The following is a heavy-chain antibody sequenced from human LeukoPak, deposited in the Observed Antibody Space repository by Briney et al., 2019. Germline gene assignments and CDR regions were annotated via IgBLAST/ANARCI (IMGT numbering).Heavy chain of an antibody. J-gene: IGHJ5*01. CDR2: IYTSGST. CDR3: GREFIVSATPCYRWFDP. V-gene: IGHV4-4*07. Sequence: SETLSLACTVSGGSISSYYWSWIRQPAGKGLEWIGRIYTSGSTNYNPSLKSRVTMSVDTSKNQFSLKLSSVTAADTAVYYCGREFIVSATPCYRWFDPWGQRTQGTGSS. CDR1: GGSISSYY. D-gene: IGHD2-15*01.